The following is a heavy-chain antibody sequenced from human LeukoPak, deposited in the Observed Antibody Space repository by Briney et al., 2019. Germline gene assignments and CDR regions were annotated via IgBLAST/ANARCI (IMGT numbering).Heavy chain of an antibody. CDR2: INAGNGNT. Sequence: ASVKVSCKASGYTFTSYAMHWVRQAPGQRLEWMGWINAGNGNTKYSQKFQGRVTITRDTSASTAYMELSSLRSEDTAVYYCARDRYSSGWYDAFDIWGQGTMVTVSS. CDR3: ARDRYSSGWYDAFDI. J-gene: IGHJ3*02. D-gene: IGHD6-19*01. CDR1: GYTFTSYA. V-gene: IGHV1-3*01.